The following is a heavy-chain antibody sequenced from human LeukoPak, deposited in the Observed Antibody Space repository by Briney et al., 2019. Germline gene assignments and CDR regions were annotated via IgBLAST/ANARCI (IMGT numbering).Heavy chain of an antibody. CDR2: IYYSGST. CDR1: GGSISSYY. CDR3: ARDQRDGSGTFYYFDX. V-gene: IGHV4-59*01. D-gene: IGHD3-10*01. J-gene: IGHJ4*02. Sequence: SETLSLTCTVSGGSISSYYWSWIRQPPGKGLEWIGYIYYSGSTNYNPSLKSRVTISVDTSKNQFSLKLSSVTAADTAVYYCARDQRDGSGTFYYFDXXXQGXXVTVSS.